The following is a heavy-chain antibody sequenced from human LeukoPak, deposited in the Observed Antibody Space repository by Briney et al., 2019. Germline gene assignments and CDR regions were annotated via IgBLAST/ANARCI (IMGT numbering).Heavy chain of an antibody. CDR1: GFTFSYYY. D-gene: IGHD5-18*01. V-gene: IGHV3-11*01. Sequence: GGSLRLSCCPSGFTFSYYYMSWLRPAPGKGLEWVSYISSSGSTIYYAHSVKGRFSISRDNAKNSPYLQMCSLRTDDTAVYYCARAQVDTAMPTGSWGQGTLVTVSS. CDR3: ARAQVDTAMPTGS. J-gene: IGHJ5*02. CDR2: ISSSGSTI.